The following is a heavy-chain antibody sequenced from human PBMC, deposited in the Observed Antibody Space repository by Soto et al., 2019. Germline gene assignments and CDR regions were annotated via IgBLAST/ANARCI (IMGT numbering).Heavy chain of an antibody. Sequence: QVQLVESGGGLVKPGGSLRLSCAASGFTFSDYYMSWIRQAPGKGLEWVSYISSSSRSTDYADSVKGRFTISRDNAKNSLYLQMNSLRAEDTAVYYCARAVYGSGTYGDYGLDVWGQGTTVTVSS. J-gene: IGHJ6*02. CDR1: GFTFSDYY. CDR2: ISSSSRST. D-gene: IGHD3-10*01. CDR3: ARAVYGSGTYGDYGLDV. V-gene: IGHV3-11*05.